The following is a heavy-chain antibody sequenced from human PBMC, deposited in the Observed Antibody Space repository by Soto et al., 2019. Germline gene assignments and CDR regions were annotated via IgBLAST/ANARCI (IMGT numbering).Heavy chain of an antibody. CDR1: GGSISSYY. V-gene: IGHV4-59*01. Sequence: SETLSLTCTVSGGSISSYYWSWIRQPPGKGLEWIGYIYYSGSTNYNPSLKSRVTISVDTSKNQFSLKLSSVTAADTAVYYCARILGATKVVDYWGQGTLVTVSS. CDR2: IYYSGST. D-gene: IGHD1-26*01. CDR3: ARILGATKVVDY. J-gene: IGHJ4*02.